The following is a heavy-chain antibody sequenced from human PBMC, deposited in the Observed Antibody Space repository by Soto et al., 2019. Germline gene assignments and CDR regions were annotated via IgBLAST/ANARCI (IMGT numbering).Heavy chain of an antibody. CDR3: TTDGYDSSRYYYLRPY. J-gene: IGHJ4*02. Sequence: EVQLVESGGGLVKPGGSLRLSCAASGFTFSNAWMNWVRQAPGKGLEWVGRIKSKTDGGTTDYAAPVKGRFTISSDDPKSTLYRQMNRLKTQNTAVYYCTTDGYDSSRYYYLRPYWGRGTLVTV. D-gene: IGHD3-22*01. CDR1: GFTFSNAW. CDR2: IKSKTDGGTT. V-gene: IGHV3-15*07.